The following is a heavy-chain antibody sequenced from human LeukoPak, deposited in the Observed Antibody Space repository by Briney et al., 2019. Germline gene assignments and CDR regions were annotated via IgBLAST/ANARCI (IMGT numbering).Heavy chain of an antibody. CDR3: ARLVDSSGYYDGTFDY. V-gene: IGHV4-39*01. D-gene: IGHD3-22*01. J-gene: IGHJ4*02. CDR2: IYYSGST. Sequence: SETLSLTCTVSGGSISSYYWSWIRQPPGKGLEGIGSIYYSGSTYYNPSLKSRVTISVDTSKKQFSLKLSSVTAADTAVYYCARLVDSSGYYDGTFDYWGQGTLVTVSS. CDR1: GGSISSYY.